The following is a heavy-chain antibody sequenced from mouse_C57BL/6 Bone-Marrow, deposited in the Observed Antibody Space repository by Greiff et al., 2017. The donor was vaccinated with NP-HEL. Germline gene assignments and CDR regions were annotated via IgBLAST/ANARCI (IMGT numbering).Heavy chain of an antibody. J-gene: IGHJ1*03. Sequence: QVQLQQPGAELVKPGASVKLSCKASGYTFTSYWMHWVKQRPGQGLEWIGMIHPNSGSTNYNEKFKSKATLTVDKSSSTAYMQLSSLTSEDSAVYYCARRSDYYGSSPRYFDVWGTGTTVTVSS. CDR2: IHPNSGST. CDR1: GYTFTSYW. V-gene: IGHV1-64*01. D-gene: IGHD1-1*01. CDR3: ARRSDYYGSSPRYFDV.